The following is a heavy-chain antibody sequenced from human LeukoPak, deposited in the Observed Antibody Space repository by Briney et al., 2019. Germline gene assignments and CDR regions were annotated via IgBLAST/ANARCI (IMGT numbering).Heavy chain of an antibody. V-gene: IGHV4-39*01. D-gene: IGHD2-15*01. Sequence: SETLSLTCTVSGGSISSSSYYWGWIRQPPGKGLEWIGSIYYSGSTYYNPSLKSRVTISVDTSKNQLSLKLSSVTAADTAVYYCAGYCSGGSCYEGDFDYWGQGTLVTVSS. CDR3: AGYCSGGSCYEGDFDY. CDR1: GGSISSSSYY. J-gene: IGHJ4*02. CDR2: IYYSGST.